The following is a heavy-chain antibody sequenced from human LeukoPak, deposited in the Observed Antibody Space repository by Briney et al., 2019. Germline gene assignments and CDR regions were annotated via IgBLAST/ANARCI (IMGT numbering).Heavy chain of an antibody. D-gene: IGHD5-18*01. Sequence: ASVKVSCKASGYTFTSYGISWVRQAPGQGLEWMGWIGAYNGNTNYAQKLQGRVTMTTDTSTNTAYMELRSLRSDDTAIYYCARDTGGGYNTTMVTVCDYWGQGTLVTVSS. J-gene: IGHJ4*02. CDR1: GYTFTSYG. V-gene: IGHV1-18*01. CDR3: ARDTGGGYNTTMVTVCDY. CDR2: IGAYNGNT.